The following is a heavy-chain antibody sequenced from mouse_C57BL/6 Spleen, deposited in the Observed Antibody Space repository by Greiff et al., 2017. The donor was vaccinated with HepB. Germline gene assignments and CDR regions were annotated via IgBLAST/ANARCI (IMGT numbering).Heavy chain of an antibody. V-gene: IGHV5-17*01. CDR2: ISSGSSTI. CDR3: ARGGDYYYGSRYFDV. J-gene: IGHJ1*03. CDR1: GFTFSDYG. Sequence: EVKVVESGGGLVKPGGSLKLSCAASGFTFSDYGMHWVRQAPEKGLEWVAYISSGSSTIYYADTVKGRFTISRDNAKNTLFLQMTSLRSEDTAMYYCARGGDYYYGSRYFDVWGTGTTVTVSS. D-gene: IGHD1-1*01.